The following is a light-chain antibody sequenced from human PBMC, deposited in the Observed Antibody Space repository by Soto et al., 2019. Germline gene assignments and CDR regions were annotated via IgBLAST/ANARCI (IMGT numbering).Light chain of an antibody. Sequence: EVVLTQSPGTLSLSPGERVSLSCRASQSVSNRFLAWYQQKAGQSPMHLIYAASARAIGITDRFSGSGSGTDFTLTISRLEPKDFATYYWQQANSFPPWTFGQGTKVEIK. CDR3: QQANSFPPWT. CDR1: QSVSNRF. V-gene: IGKV3-20*01. CDR2: AAS. J-gene: IGKJ1*01.